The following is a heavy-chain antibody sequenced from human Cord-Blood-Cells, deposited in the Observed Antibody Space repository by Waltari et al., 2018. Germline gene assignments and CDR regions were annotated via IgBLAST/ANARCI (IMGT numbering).Heavy chain of an antibody. Sequence: QGQLQQWGAGLLKPSETLSLTCAVSGGSFSGYYWSWIRHHPGKGLGLIGEINHSGSTNYNPSLKRRVTISVDTSKNQFSRKVGSVTAADTAVYYCARRAFYYYDSSGYYYWGQGTLVTVSS. D-gene: IGHD3-22*01. J-gene: IGHJ4*02. CDR3: ARRAFYYYDSSGYYY. V-gene: IGHV4-34*01. CDR1: GGSFSGYY. CDR2: INHSGST.